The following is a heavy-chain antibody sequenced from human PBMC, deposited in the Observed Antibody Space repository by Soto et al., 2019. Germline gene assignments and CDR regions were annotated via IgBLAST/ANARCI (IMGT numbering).Heavy chain of an antibody. Sequence: SETLSLTCTVSGGSISSYYWSWIRQPPGKGLEWIGYIYYSGSTNYNPSLKSRVTISVDTSKNQFSLKLSSVTAADTAVYYCARDNRIQLRYYYGMDVWGQGTTVTVSS. D-gene: IGHD5-18*01. CDR3: ARDNRIQLRYYYGMDV. CDR1: GGSISSYY. J-gene: IGHJ6*02. V-gene: IGHV4-59*01. CDR2: IYYSGST.